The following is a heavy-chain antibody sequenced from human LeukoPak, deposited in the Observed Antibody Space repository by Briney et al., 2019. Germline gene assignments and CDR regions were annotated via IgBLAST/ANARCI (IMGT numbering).Heavy chain of an antibody. CDR1: GGSIRSSSYY. V-gene: IGHV4-39*01. D-gene: IGHD3-3*01. Sequence: SETLSLTCTVSGGSIRSSSYYWGWIRQPPGKGLEWIGSISYSGSTSYNPSLKSRVTIFVDTSKNQFSLKLSSVTAADTAVYYCASRYTIFGVATFDYWGQGTLATVSS. J-gene: IGHJ4*02. CDR3: ASRYTIFGVATFDY. CDR2: ISYSGST.